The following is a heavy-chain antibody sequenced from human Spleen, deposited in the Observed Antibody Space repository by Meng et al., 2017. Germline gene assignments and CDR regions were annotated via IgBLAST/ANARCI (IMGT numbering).Heavy chain of an antibody. J-gene: IGHJ4*02. CDR3: SKDYTGSDDY. CDR2: ITGGGGVT. Sequence: EHLVESGGGLVQPGGSLRLSCAASGFTFNSFAMSWVRQTPGKGLEWVSAITGGGGVTYYVDSVKGRFTISRDNAKNTLYLQMTSLRAEDTAVYYCSKDYTGSDDYWGQGTLVTVSS. CDR1: GFTFNSFA. V-gene: IGHV3-23*04. D-gene: IGHD5-12*01.